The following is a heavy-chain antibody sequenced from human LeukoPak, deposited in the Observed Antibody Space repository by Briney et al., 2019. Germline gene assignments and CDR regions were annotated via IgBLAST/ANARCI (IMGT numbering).Heavy chain of an antibody. J-gene: IGHJ5*02. CDR3: ATSSTVTHTLDP. V-gene: IGHV1-2*02. Sequence: GASVKVSCKASVYGFSAAYFNWVRQAPGQGLEWMGWINPHSGATNYAQRFQDRVSMDASFDTAYMEVSRLTSDDTAVYYCATSSTVTHTLDPWGQGTLVTVSS. CDR1: VYGFSAAY. D-gene: IGHD4-11*01. CDR2: INPHSGAT.